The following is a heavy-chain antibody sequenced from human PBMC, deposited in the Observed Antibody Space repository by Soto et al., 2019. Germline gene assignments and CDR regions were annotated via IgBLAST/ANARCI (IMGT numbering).Heavy chain of an antibody. J-gene: IGHJ4*02. D-gene: IGHD6-13*01. V-gene: IGHV1-69*08. CDR3: ARDGYSSSWYGPEFDY. Sequence: QVQLVQSGAEVKKPGSSVKVSCKASGGTFSSYTISWVRQAPGQGLEWMGRIIPILGIANYAQKFQGRVTITADKSTSTAYMELSSLRSEDTAVYYCARDGYSSSWYGPEFDYWGQGTLVTVSS. CDR1: GGTFSSYT. CDR2: IIPILGIA.